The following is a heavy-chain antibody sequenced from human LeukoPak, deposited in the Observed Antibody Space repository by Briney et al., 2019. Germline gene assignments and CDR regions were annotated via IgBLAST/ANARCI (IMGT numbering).Heavy chain of an antibody. V-gene: IGHV3-33*01. CDR1: GFTFSSYG. CDR2: IWYDGSNK. CDR3: ARDRGYYYDSSGSGYFDY. D-gene: IGHD3-22*01. Sequence: GGSLRLSCAASGFTFSSYGMHWVRQAPGKGLEGVAVIWYDGSNKYYADSVKGRFTISRDNSKNTLYLQMNSLRAEDTAVYYCARDRGYYYDSSGSGYFDYWGQGTLVTVSS. J-gene: IGHJ4*02.